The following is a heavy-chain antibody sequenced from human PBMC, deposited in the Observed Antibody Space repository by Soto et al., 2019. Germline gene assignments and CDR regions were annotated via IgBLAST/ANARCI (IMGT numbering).Heavy chain of an antibody. Sequence: QVQLQESGPGLVKPSETLSLTCTVSGGSISSYYWSWIRQPPGKGLEWIGYIYYSGSTNYNPSLKSRVTISVDTSKNQFSLKLSSVTAADTAVYYCARMSAAISSYYYYGMDVWGQGTTVTVSS. D-gene: IGHD2-2*02. CDR2: IYYSGST. V-gene: IGHV4-59*01. J-gene: IGHJ6*02. CDR1: GGSISSYY. CDR3: ARMSAAISSYYYYGMDV.